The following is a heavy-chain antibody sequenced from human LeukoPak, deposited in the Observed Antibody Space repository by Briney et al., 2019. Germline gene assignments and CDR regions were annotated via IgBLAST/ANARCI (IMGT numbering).Heavy chain of an antibody. D-gene: IGHD1-26*01. CDR2: INPSGDSR. J-gene: IGHJ5*02. CDR3: ARDYSGEWEQLTGWWFDP. Sequence: AASVKVSCKASGYTFGTHWMHWVRQAPGQGLEWMGIINPSGDSRSYAQKFQGRVTVTRDMSTRTVYMELSDLEPEDTAVYYCARDYSGEWEQLTGWWFDPWGQGTLVIVSS. V-gene: IGHV1-46*01. CDR1: GYTFGTHW.